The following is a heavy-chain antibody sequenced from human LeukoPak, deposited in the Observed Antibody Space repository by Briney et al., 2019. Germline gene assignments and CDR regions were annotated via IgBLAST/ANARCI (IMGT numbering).Heavy chain of an antibody. J-gene: IGHJ4*02. CDR2: IYYSGST. CDR1: GGSISSSSYY. V-gene: IGHV4-39*01. CDR3: ARLGSSSGWYSDY. Sequence: SETLSLTCTVSGGSISSSSYYWGWIRQPPGKGLEWIGSIYYSGSTYYNPSLKSRVTISVDTSKNQFSLKLSSVPAADTAVYYCARLGSSSGWYSDYWGQGTLVTVSS. D-gene: IGHD6-19*01.